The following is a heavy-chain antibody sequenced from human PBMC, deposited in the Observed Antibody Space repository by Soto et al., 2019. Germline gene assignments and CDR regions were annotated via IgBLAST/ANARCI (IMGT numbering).Heavy chain of an antibody. D-gene: IGHD6-19*01. CDR1: GFTSS. Sequence: EVQVLESGGALIQPVGSLRLSCAASGFTSSMTWVRQAPGKGLEWVSASDFSGRLTYYADSVKGRFTIFRDTSVNTLFLQMNSLRTEDTAVYYCANILVGQWLVPGGYWGPGTLVTVSS. J-gene: IGHJ4*02. CDR2: SDFSGRLT. V-gene: IGHV3-23*01. CDR3: ANILVGQWLVPGGY.